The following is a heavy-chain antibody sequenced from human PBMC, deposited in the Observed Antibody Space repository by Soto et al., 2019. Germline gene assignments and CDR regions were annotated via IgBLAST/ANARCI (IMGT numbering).Heavy chain of an antibody. CDR3: ARGGFSGSGSYIQGDY. D-gene: IGHD3-10*01. CDR1: GFTFSNYW. J-gene: IGHJ4*02. CDR2: IKSDGSSI. V-gene: IGHV3-74*01. Sequence: EVQLVESGGGLVQPGGSLRLSCEASGFTFSNYWMHWVRQAPGKGLVWVSRIKSDGSSISYADSVKGRFTISRDNARNTLYLQMNSLRAEDTAVYYCARGGFSGSGSYIQGDYWGQGTLVTVSS.